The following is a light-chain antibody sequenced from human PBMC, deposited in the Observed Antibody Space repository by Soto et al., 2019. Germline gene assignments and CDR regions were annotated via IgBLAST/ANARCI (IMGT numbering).Light chain of an antibody. CDR1: SSDVGGYNY. Sequence: QSALTQPASVSGSPGQSITISCTGTSSDVGGYNYVSWYQQHPGKAPKLMIYEVSNRPSGVSNRFSGSKSGNTASLTISGLQAEYEADYYCSSYTSSSTLVCGTGTKLTVL. V-gene: IGLV2-14*01. CDR3: SSYTSSSTLV. CDR2: EVS. J-gene: IGLJ1*01.